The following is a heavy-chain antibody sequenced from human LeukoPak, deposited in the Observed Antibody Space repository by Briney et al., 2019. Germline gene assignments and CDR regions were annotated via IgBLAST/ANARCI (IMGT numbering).Heavy chain of an antibody. Sequence: PGGSLRLSCAASGFTFSSYAMSWVRQAPGKGLEWVSAISGSGGSAYYADSVKGRFTISRDKSKNTPYLQMNSLRAEATAVYYCAKDSSTTVNWFDPWGQGTLVTVSS. D-gene: IGHD4-11*01. CDR3: AKDSSTTVNWFDP. V-gene: IGHV3-23*01. CDR1: GFTFSSYA. CDR2: ISGSGGSA. J-gene: IGHJ5*02.